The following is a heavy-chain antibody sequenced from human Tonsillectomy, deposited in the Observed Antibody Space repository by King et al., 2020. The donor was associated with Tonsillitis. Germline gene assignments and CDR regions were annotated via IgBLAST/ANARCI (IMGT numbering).Heavy chain of an antibody. CDR1: GYNFTNYW. CDR2: IYPGDSDT. CDR3: VSSLEPFLEWSPCAY. D-gene: IGHD3-3*02. Sequence: VQLVESGAEVKKPGESLKISCKGSGYNFTNYWITWVRQMPGKGLEWMGIIYPGDSDTRYSPSFQGQVTISADKSISTAFLQWGSLKASDTAIYYCVSSLEPFLEWSPCAYWGQGTLVTVSS. V-gene: IGHV5-51*03. J-gene: IGHJ4*02.